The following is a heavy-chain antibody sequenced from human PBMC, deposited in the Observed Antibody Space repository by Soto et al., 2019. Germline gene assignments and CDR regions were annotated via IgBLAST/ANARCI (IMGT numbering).Heavy chain of an antibody. Sequence: GGSLRLSCAASGFTFSNACMSWVRQAPGKGLEWVCLIKIKTNGSTTYYAAPVKGRFTISRDDAKNTLYLQMSSLKAEDTAVYYCTTEVRISIFGGYIGASFDYWGQGTQVTVSS. CDR2: IKIKTNGSTT. CDR1: GFTFSNAC. J-gene: IGHJ4*02. D-gene: IGHD3-3*01. CDR3: TTEVRISIFGGYIGASFDY. V-gene: IGHV3-15*01.